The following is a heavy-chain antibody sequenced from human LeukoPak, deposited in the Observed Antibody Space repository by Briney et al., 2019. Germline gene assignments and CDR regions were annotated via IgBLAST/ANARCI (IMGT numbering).Heavy chain of an antibody. Sequence: SETLSLTCTVSGGSINNYYWSWIRQPPGKGLEWIGEINHSGSTNYNPSLKSRVTISVDTSKNQFSLKLSSVTAADTAVYYCARADYDILTGYRDYWGQGTLVTVSS. V-gene: IGHV4-34*01. CDR2: INHSGST. CDR1: GGSINNYY. J-gene: IGHJ4*02. CDR3: ARADYDILTGYRDY. D-gene: IGHD3-9*01.